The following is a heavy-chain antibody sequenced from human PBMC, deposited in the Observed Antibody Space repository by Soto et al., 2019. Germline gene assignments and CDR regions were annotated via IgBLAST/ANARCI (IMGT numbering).Heavy chain of an antibody. CDR3: AKVLTRQLAYCLDR. Sequence: ASVKVSCKASGFSFTGYYIHWLRQAPGQGLEWMGWINAHSGGTEYAQKFQDRVTLTRDTSIATAYLTLTSLTSDDTALYYCAKVLTRQLAYCLDRWGQGTQVTVFS. CDR1: GFSFTGYY. CDR2: INAHSGGT. J-gene: IGHJ5*02. V-gene: IGHV1-2*02. D-gene: IGHD6-6*01.